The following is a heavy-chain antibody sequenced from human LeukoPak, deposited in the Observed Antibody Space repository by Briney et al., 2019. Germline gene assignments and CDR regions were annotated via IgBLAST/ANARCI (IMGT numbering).Heavy chain of an antibody. CDR1: GYSFTSQA. CDR3: VGAETSVGYFDY. V-gene: IGHV7-4-1*02. CDR2: VNTTTVNP. D-gene: IGHD4-23*01. J-gene: IGHJ4*02. Sequence: GASVKVSCKASGYSFTSQAINWVRQAPGQGLQWMGWVNTTTVNPTYAQGFTGRFVFSFDTSVSTAYLQISSPKAEDTAVYYCVGAETSVGYFDYWGQGALVTVSS.